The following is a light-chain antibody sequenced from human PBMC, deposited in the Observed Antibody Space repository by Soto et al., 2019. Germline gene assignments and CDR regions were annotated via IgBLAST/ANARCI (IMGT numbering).Light chain of an antibody. Sequence: EVVLTQSPGTLSLSPGERATLSCRASQTVTTSQLTWFQQKPGQAPRLLIDVASIRAAGIPDRFSGSGSGTDFTLTISRLEPEDFAVYYCQQYGSATFTFGGGTKVEIK. V-gene: IGKV3-20*01. CDR1: QTVTTSQ. CDR3: QQYGSATFT. J-gene: IGKJ4*01. CDR2: VAS.